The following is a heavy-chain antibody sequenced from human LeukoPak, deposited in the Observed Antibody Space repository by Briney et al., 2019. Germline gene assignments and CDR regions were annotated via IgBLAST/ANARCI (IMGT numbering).Heavy chain of an antibody. CDR2: IYYSGTT. CDR3: VITVGSGWSPWA. J-gene: IGHJ4*02. V-gene: IGHV4-30-4*03. CDR1: GGPIRRGHVH. D-gene: IGHD4/OR15-4a*01. Sequence: SETLTLPCNVTGGPIRRGHVHGTWIRQPPGKGLEWIGYIYYSGTTYYSPSLKSRVTISLDTSKSQLALKLSSVTAADTAVYYMVITVGSGWSPWAWGQGTLVTVSS.